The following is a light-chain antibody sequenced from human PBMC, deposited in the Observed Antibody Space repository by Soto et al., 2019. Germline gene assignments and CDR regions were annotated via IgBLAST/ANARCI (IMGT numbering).Light chain of an antibody. V-gene: IGLV2-14*01. CDR1: SSDIGAYNY. CDR3: CSYASVTSWV. J-gene: IGLJ3*02. Sequence: QSALTQPASVSGSPGQSITITCTGTSSDIGAYNYVSWYRQYPGKAPQLMISQVNNRPSGVSNRFSGSKSDNTASLTISGLQAEDEADYYRCSYASVTSWVFGGGTKLTVL. CDR2: QVN.